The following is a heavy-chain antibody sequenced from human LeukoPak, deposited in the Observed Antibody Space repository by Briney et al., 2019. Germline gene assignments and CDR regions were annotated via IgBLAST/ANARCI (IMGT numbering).Heavy chain of an antibody. CDR1: GFTFRSYA. J-gene: IGHJ4*02. D-gene: IGHD3-22*01. Sequence: GGSLRLSCAASGFTFRSYAMNWVRQAPGKGLEWISVISDSGYTTHYADSVKGRFTISRDNSKNTLYLQMNSLRAEDTAVYYCAKDPPYYYDSSGYYGYFDYWGQGTLVTVSS. CDR3: AKDPPYYYDSSGYYGYFDY. CDR2: ISDSGYTT. V-gene: IGHV3-23*01.